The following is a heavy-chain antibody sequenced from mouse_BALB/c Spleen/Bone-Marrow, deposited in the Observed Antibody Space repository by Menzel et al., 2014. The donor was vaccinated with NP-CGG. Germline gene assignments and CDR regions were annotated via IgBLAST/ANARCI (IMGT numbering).Heavy chain of an antibody. CDR2: IDPANGNT. CDR1: GFNIKDTY. J-gene: IGHJ2*01. CDR3: ARTPRTTFYFDY. V-gene: IGHV14-3*02. D-gene: IGHD3-1*01. Sequence: EVNLVESGAELVKPGASVKLSCTASGFNIKDTYMHWVRQRPEQGPEWIGRIDPANGNTKYDPKFQGKATITADTSSNTAYLQLFSLTSEDTAVYYCARTPRTTFYFDYWGQGTTLTVSS.